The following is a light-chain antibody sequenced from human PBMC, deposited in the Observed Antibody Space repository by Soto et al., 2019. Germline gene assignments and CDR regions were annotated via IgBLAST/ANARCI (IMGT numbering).Light chain of an antibody. CDR1: QTINSN. CDR2: AAS. J-gene: IGKJ5*01. Sequence: DIQMTQSPSSLSASVGDSVTITCRTSQTINSNLNWYQQKPGKAPNLLIYAASSLESGVPARFSGSGSGTHFTPTITGLQPEDFATYYCQQTYSSLPITFGQGTLLEIK. CDR3: QQTYSSLPIT. V-gene: IGKV1-39*01.